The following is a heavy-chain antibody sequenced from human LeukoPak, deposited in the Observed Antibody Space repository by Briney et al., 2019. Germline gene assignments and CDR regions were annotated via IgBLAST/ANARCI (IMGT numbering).Heavy chain of an antibody. CDR1: GFTFSSYC. D-gene: IGHD6-19*01. CDR3: ARDPTWGAVAGTSDY. CDR2: IKQDGSEK. Sequence: PGGSLRLSCAASGFTFSSYCMSWVRQAPGKGLEWVANIKQDGSEKYYVGSVKGRFTISRDNAKNSLYLQMNSLRAEDTAVYYCARDPTWGAVAGTSDYWGQGTLVTVSS. J-gene: IGHJ4*02. V-gene: IGHV3-7*01.